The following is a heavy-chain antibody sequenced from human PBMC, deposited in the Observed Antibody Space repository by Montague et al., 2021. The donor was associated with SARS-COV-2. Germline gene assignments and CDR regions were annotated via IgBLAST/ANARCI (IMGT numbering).Heavy chain of an antibody. CDR2: MYNSRSS. CDR1: GGSISAYY. Sequence: SETLSLTCTVSGGSISAYYWSWIRQPPGKGLEWIAYMYNSRSSNYNPSLKSRVSISVDTSKSQFSLKLTSVTAAHTAVYYCAREGIPTPGAEWKILHYHGMDVWGQGTTGTVSS. V-gene: IGHV4-59*13. D-gene: IGHD1-14*01. J-gene: IGHJ6*02. CDR3: AREGIPTPGAEWKILHYHGMDV.